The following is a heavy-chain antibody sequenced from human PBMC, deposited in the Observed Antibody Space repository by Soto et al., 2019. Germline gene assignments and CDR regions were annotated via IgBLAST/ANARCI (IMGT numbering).Heavy chain of an antibody. CDR2: ISSSGSTI. Sequence: GALRLSCAASGFTFSSYEMNWVRQAPGKGLEWVSYISSSGSTIYYADSVKGRFTISRDNAKNSLYLQMNSLRAEDTAVYYCARDPITMVRGFVYYYGMDVWGQGTTVTVSS. CDR1: GFTFSSYE. D-gene: IGHD3-10*01. CDR3: ARDPITMVRGFVYYYGMDV. V-gene: IGHV3-48*03. J-gene: IGHJ6*02.